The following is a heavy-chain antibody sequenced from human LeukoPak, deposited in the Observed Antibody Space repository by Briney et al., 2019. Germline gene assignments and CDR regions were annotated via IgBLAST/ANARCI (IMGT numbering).Heavy chain of an antibody. CDR3: VRKTYYYDSSGHNWFDP. CDR2: IYYSGST. D-gene: IGHD3-22*01. V-gene: IGHV4-39*01. J-gene: IGHJ5*02. CDR1: GGSISSSSYY. Sequence: PSETLSLTCTVSGGSISSSSYYWGWIRQPPGKGLEWIVSIYYSGSTYYNPSLKSRVTIFVDTSKNQLSLKLSSVTAADTAVYYCVRKTYYYDSSGHNWFDPWGQGTLVTVSS.